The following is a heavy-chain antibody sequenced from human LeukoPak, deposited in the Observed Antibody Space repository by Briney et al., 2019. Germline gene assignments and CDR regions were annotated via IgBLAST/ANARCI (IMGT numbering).Heavy chain of an antibody. CDR3: ARHYYDSSGFTYYFDY. CDR1: GGSISSYN. CDR2: IYYSGST. V-gene: IGHV4-59*08. Sequence: SETLSLTCTVSGGSISSYNWSWIRQPPGKGLEWIGYIYYSGSTNYNPSLKSRVTISVDTSKNQFSLKLSSVTAADTAVYYCARHYYDSSGFTYYFDYWGQGTLVTVSS. J-gene: IGHJ4*02. D-gene: IGHD3-22*01.